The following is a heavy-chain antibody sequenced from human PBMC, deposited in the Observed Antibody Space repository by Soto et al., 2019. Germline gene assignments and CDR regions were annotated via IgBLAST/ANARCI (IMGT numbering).Heavy chain of an antibody. CDR1: GGTFSTYA. J-gene: IGHJ4*02. V-gene: IGHV1-69*12. Sequence: HVQLVQSGAEVKKPESSVKVSCKAPGGTFSTYAIRWVRQAPGQGLEWMGGIIPMFGTANYAQRFQDRVTITAYESTNTVYMELSSLRSEDTAVYFCASGIQLWLRRINNGYSGWGQGTLVTVSS. D-gene: IGHD5-18*01. CDR3: ASGIQLWLRRINNGYSG. CDR2: IIPMFGTA.